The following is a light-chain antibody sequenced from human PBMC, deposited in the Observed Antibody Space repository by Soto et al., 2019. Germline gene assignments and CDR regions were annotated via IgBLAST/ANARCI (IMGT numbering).Light chain of an antibody. CDR2: DVS. J-gene: IGLJ2*01. V-gene: IGLV2-14*01. CDR3: SSYTRTSTLVV. CDR1: TNDIGYYNY. Sequence: QSALTQPASVSGSPGQSITISCTGTTNDIGYYNYVSWYQQHPGKAPKFMIYDVSNRPSGVSNRFSGSKSGNTASLTISGLLAEDEAYYYCSSYTRTSTLVVFGGGTKLTVL.